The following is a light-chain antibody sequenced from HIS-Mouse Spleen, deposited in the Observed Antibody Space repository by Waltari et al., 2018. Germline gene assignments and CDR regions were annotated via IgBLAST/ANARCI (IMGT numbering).Light chain of an antibody. CDR3: YSTDSSGNHRV. CDR1: ALPNKY. J-gene: IGLJ2*01. V-gene: IGLV3-10*01. Sequence: SYELTPPPSVSVSPGQTARITCSGDALPNKYAYWYQQNSGQAPVLVIYEDSKRPSGRPERVEGASSGEMATLTISGGQVEDEADYYCYSTDSSGNHRVFGGGTKLTVL. CDR2: EDS.